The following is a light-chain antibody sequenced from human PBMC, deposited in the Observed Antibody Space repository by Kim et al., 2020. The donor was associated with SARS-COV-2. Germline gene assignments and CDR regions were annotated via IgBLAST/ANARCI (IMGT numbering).Light chain of an antibody. CDR1: SSDVGGYNY. Sequence: QSALTQPASVSGSPGQSITISCTGTSSDVGGYNYVSWHQQRPGKAPKLMIYDVSNRPSGVSNRFSGSKSGNTASLTISGLQAEDEADYYCSSYTSSSLVVFGGGTQLTVL. CDR3: SSYTSSSLVV. V-gene: IGLV2-14*03. CDR2: DVS. J-gene: IGLJ2*01.